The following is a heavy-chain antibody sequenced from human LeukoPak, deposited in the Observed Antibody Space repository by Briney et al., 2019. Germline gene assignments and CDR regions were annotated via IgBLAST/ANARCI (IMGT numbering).Heavy chain of an antibody. CDR3: AKGGAGRGY. CDR2: INSDGTSI. CDR1: GFAFSSHW. Sequence: AGGSLRPSCAASGFAFSSHWMHWVRQAPGKGLVWVSHINSDGTSISYADSVKGRFSISTDDAKNTVYLQMNSLRAEDTAVYYCAKGGAGRGYWGQGTLVTVSS. D-gene: IGHD1-26*01. V-gene: IGHV3-74*01. J-gene: IGHJ4*02.